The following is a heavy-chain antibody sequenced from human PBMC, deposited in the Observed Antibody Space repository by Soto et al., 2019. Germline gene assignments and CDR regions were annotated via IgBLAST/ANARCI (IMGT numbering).Heavy chain of an antibody. D-gene: IGHD2-15*01. CDR3: ARAYCSGGSCFLFDY. J-gene: IGHJ4*02. CDR2: IYYSGGT. V-gene: IGHV4-31*03. Sequence: PSETLSLTCTVSGGSISSGGYYWSWIRQHPGKGLEWIGYIYYSGGTYYNPSLKSRVTISVDTSKNQFSLKLSSVTAADTAVYYCARAYCSGGSCFLFDYWGQGTLVTVSS. CDR1: GGSISSGGYY.